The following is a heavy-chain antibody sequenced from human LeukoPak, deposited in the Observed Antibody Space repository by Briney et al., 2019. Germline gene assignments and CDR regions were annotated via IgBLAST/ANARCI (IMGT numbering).Heavy chain of an antibody. J-gene: IGHJ5*02. CDR1: GYSISSGYH. D-gene: IGHD3-16*02. Sequence: PSETLSLTCSVSGYSISSGYHWGWIRQPPGRGLEWIGTIYHSGGTYYNPSLKSRVTISVDTSKNQFSLKLSSVTAADTAIYYCAREGTHRGTWYHWFDPWGQGTLVTVSS. V-gene: IGHV4-38-2*02. CDR2: IYHSGGT. CDR3: AREGTHRGTWYHWFDP.